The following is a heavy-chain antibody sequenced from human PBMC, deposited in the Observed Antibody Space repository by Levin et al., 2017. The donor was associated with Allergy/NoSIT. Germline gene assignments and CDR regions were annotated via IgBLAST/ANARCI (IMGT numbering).Heavy chain of an antibody. CDR1: GFTFSNAW. V-gene: IGHV3-15*01. CDR3: TTAPHSSSIP. Sequence: GESLKISCAASGFTFSNAWMSWVRQAPGKGLEWVGRIRSNIDGGTTDYAAPVKGRFTISRDDSKNTLYLQMNSLKIEDTAVYYCTTAPHSSSIPWGQGTLVTVSS. J-gene: IGHJ4*02. D-gene: IGHD6-6*01. CDR2: IRSNIDGGTT.